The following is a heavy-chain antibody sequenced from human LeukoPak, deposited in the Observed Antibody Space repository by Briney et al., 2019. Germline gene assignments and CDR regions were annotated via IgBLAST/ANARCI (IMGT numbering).Heavy chain of an antibody. CDR1: GYTFTSYG. CDR2: ISTYNGNT. CDR3: ARSSLAVAGSVFDY. V-gene: IGHV1-18*01. Sequence: ASVKVSCKASGYTFTSYGISWVRQAPGQRLEWMGWISTYNGNTNYEQKLQGRVSMTTDTSTSTDYMELRSLRSDDTAVYYCARSSLAVAGSVFDYWGQGTLVTVS. J-gene: IGHJ4*02. D-gene: IGHD6-19*01.